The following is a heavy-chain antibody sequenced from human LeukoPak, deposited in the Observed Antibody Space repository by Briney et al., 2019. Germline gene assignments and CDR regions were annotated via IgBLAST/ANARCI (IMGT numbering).Heavy chain of an antibody. CDR1: GFTFSSYA. Sequence: GRSLRLSCAASGFTFSSYAMHWVRQAPGKGLEWVAVISYDGSNKYYADSVKSRFTISRDNSKNTLYLQMNSLRAEDTAVYYCARVSSGWYYDYWGQGTLVTVSS. J-gene: IGHJ4*02. D-gene: IGHD6-19*01. CDR2: ISYDGSNK. V-gene: IGHV3-30-3*01. CDR3: ARVSSGWYYDY.